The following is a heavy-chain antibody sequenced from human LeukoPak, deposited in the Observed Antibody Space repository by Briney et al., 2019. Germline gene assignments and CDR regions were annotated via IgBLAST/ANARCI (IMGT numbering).Heavy chain of an antibody. V-gene: IGHV4-34*01. CDR3: ARLAISAQTNH. Sequence: SETLSLTCAVYGGSFSGYYWSWIRQPPGKGLEWIGEINHSGSTNYNPSLKSRVTISVDTSKNQFSLKLRSVTAADTAVYYCARLAISAQTNHWGQGTLVTVSS. CDR1: GGSFSGYY. J-gene: IGHJ5*02. CDR2: INHSGST. D-gene: IGHD6-13*01.